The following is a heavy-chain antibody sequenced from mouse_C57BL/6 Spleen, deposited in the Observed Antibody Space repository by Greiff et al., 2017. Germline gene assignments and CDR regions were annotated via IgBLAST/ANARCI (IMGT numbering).Heavy chain of an antibody. CDR1: GYTITGYY. V-gene: IGHV14-2*01. J-gene: IGHJ1*03. CDR3: ARGEGATVRNFDV. D-gene: IGHD1-1*01. CDR2: IDPEDGET. Sequence: VQLQQSGAELVKPGASVKLSCTASGYTITGYYMHWVKQRTEQGLEWIGRIDPEDGETKYAPNFQGKATLTADTSSSTAYLQLSSLTSEDTAGYYCARGEGATVRNFDVWGTGTTVTVSS.